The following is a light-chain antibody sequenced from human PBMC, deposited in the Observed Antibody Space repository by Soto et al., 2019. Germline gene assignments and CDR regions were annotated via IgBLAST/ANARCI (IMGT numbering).Light chain of an antibody. CDR1: SSDVGGQNY. V-gene: IGLV2-8*01. CDR2: AVT. J-gene: IGLJ1*01. CDR3: SSHAGNNNYV. Sequence: QSVLTQPPSASGYPGQSVAISCTGTSSDVGGQNYVSWYQQHPGKAPKLIIYAVTERPSGVPDRFSGSKSGNTASLTVSGLQTEDEADYYCSSHAGNNNYVFGTGTKVTVL.